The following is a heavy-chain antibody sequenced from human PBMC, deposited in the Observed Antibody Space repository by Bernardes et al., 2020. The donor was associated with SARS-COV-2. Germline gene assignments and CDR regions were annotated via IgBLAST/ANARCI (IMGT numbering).Heavy chain of an antibody. D-gene: IGHD1-26*01. CDR3: AKGAGASGIYFSPYYFDY. J-gene: IGHJ4*02. Sequence: GSLRLSCAASGLTFSNYAMSWVRQAPEKGLEWVSSITGSNNRTYYAESVKGRFTISRDNSKNTLYLQMNSLRAEDTAIYFCAKGAGASGIYFSPYYFDYWGQGTLVTVSS. CDR1: GLTFSNYA. CDR2: ITGSNNRT. V-gene: IGHV3-23*01.